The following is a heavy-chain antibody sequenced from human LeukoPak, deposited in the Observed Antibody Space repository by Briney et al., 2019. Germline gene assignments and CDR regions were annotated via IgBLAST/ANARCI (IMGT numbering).Heavy chain of an antibody. V-gene: IGHV3-23*01. CDR1: GFTSSSYA. CDR2: ISGSGGST. D-gene: IGHD3-22*01. J-gene: IGHJ4*02. CDR3: AKAESDYYDSSGYYPLLRY. Sequence: PGGSLRLSCAASGFTSSSYAMSWVRQAPGKGLEWVSAISGSGGSTYYADSVKGRFTISRDNSKNTLYLQMNSLRAEDTAVYYCAKAESDYYDSSGYYPLLRYWGQGTLVTVSS.